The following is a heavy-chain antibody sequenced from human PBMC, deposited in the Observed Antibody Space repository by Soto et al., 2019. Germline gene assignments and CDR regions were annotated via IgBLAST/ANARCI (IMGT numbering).Heavy chain of an antibody. Sequence: QVQLVQSGAEVKKPGASVKVSCKASGYTFTNFGISWVRQAPGQALEWMGWVSAYNGNTNYAQKFQGRVTKTTQTSPSTADMEVRKLRLDDTAVYYCARGGTPIDYGGQGTLVTVSS. CDR2: VSAYNGNT. D-gene: IGHD3-16*01. J-gene: IGHJ4*02. CDR3: ARGGTPIDY. V-gene: IGHV1-18*01. CDR1: GYTFTNFG.